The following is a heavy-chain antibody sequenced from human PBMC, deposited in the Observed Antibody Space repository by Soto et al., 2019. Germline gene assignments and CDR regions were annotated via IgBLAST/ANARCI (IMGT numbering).Heavy chain of an antibody. J-gene: IGHJ6*02. CDR1: GYSFTSSG. CDR3: ARDIGYYYGSGSYRRLTYYYYGMDV. D-gene: IGHD3-10*01. V-gene: IGHV1-3*01. CDR2: INAGNGNT. Sequence: ASVKVSCKASGYSFTSSGSSWVRQAPGQGLEWLRWINAGNGNTKYSQKFQGRVTITRDTSASTAYMERSSLRSEDTAVYYCARDIGYYYGSGSYRRLTYYYYGMDVWGQGTTVTVSS.